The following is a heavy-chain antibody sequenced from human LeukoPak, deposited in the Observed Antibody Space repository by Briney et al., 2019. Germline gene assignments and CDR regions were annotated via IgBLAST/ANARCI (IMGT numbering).Heavy chain of an antibody. CDR1: GFTFSSYA. D-gene: IGHD4-23*01. J-gene: IGHJ4*02. CDR3: ARDPWLRWPENYFDY. CDR2: ISYDGSNK. Sequence: GGSLRHSCAASGFTFSSYAMHWVRQAPGKGLEWVAVISYDGSNKYYADSVKGRFTISRDNSKNTLYLQMNSLRAEDTAVYYCARDPWLRWPENYFDYWGQGTLVTVSS. V-gene: IGHV3-30*04.